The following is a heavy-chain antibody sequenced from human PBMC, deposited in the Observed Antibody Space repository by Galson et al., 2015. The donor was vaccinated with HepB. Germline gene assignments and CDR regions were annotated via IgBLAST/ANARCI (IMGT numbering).Heavy chain of an antibody. CDR1: GYTFTGYY. CDR2: INPNSGGT. D-gene: IGHD5/OR15-5a*01. V-gene: IGHV1-2*04. Sequence: SVKVSCKASGYTFTGYYMHWVRQAPGQGLEWMGWINPNSGGTNYAQKFQGWVTMTRDTSISTAYMELRGLISDDTAVYYCARRPRAVFSLVSRFDYWGQGTLVTVSS. J-gene: IGHJ4*02. CDR3: ARRPRAVFSLVSRFDY.